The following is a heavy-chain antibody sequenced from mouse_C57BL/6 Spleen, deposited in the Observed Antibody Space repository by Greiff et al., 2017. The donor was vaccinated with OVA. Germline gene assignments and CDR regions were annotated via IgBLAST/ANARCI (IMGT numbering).Heavy chain of an antibody. Sequence: VQLQQSGPVLVKPGASVKMSCKASGYTFTDYYMNWVKQSHGKSLEWIGVINPYNGGTSSKQKFKGKATLTVDKSSSTAYMELNSLTSEDSAVYYCAKEGYGNSFAYWGQGTLVTVSA. CDR1: GYTFTDYY. CDR3: AKEGYGNSFAY. V-gene: IGHV1-19*01. CDR2: INPYNGGT. D-gene: IGHD2-1*01. J-gene: IGHJ3*01.